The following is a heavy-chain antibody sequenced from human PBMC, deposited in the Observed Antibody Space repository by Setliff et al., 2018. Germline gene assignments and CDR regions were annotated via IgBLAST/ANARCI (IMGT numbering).Heavy chain of an antibody. D-gene: IGHD2-2*02. CDR1: GFTFSNYW. Sequence: PGGSLRLSCAASGFTFSNYWMSWVRQAPGKGLEWVANIKQDGSEKYYVDSVKGRFTISRDNAENSLYLQMNSLRAEDTAVYYCAKGGSTSCYTEADYWGQGTLVTVSS. CDR2: IKQDGSEK. V-gene: IGHV3-7*01. J-gene: IGHJ4*02. CDR3: AKGGSTSCYTEADY.